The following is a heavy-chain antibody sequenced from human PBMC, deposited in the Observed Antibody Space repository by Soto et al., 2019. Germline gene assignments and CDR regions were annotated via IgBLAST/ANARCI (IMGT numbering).Heavy chain of an antibody. J-gene: IGHJ6*02. CDR3: ARDLCSSTSGYNYYYGMDV. Sequence: SGGSLRLSCAASGFTFSSYSMNWVRQAPGKGLEWVSSISSSSSYIYYADSVKGRFTISRDNAKNSLDLQMNSLRAEDTAVYYCARDLCSSTSGYNYYYGMDVWGQGTTVTVSS. CDR2: ISSSSSYI. D-gene: IGHD2-2*02. V-gene: IGHV3-21*01. CDR1: GFTFSSYS.